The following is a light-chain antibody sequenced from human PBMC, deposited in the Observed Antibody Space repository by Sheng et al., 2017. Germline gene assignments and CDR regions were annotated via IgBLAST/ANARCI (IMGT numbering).Light chain of an antibody. CDR1: QSISSW. V-gene: IGKV1-5*03. Sequence: DIQMTQSPSTLSASVGDRVTITCRASQSISSWLAWYQQKPGKAPKLLIYKASSLESGVPSRFSGSGSGTEFTLTISSLQPDDFATYYCQQYNSYSGYTFGPGDRXWRIK. CDR3: QQYNSYSGYT. J-gene: IGKJ2*01. CDR2: KAS.